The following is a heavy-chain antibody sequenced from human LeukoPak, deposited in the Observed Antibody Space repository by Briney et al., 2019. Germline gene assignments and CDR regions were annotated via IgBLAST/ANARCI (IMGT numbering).Heavy chain of an antibody. CDR2: IIPIFGTA. J-gene: IGHJ5*02. V-gene: IGHV1-69*13. Sequence: ASVKVSCKASGGTFSSYAISWVRQAPGQGLEWMGGIIPIFGTANYAQKFQGRVTITADESTSTAYMELSSLRSEDTAVYYCARGPEYSSSSMSGWFDPWGQGTLVTVSS. CDR3: ARGPEYSSSSMSGWFDP. CDR1: GGTFSSYA. D-gene: IGHD6-6*01.